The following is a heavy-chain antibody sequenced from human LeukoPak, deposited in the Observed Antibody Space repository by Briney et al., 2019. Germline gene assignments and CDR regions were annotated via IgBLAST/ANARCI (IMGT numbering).Heavy chain of an antibody. D-gene: IGHD2-2*01. Sequence: PGGSLRLSCAASGFTFSTYAMHWIRQAPGRGLEWVAAIWFDGSNKYNADSVRGRFTISRDNSKNTLYLEMNSLRDEDTAVYYCAKASGRYCSSTRCQAPLDYWGQGTLVTVSS. V-gene: IGHV3-33*06. CDR1: GFTFSTYA. J-gene: IGHJ4*02. CDR2: IWFDGSNK. CDR3: AKASGRYCSSTRCQAPLDY.